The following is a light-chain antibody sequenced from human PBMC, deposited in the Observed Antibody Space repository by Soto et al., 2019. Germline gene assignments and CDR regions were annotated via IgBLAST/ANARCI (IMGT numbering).Light chain of an antibody. CDR3: AAWDDSLSVYV. CDR1: SSNIGSNY. J-gene: IGLJ1*01. Sequence: LTQPPSASGTPGQRVTISCSGSSSNIGSNYVYWYQHLPGTAPKLLIYRNNQRPSGVPDRFSGSKSGTSASLAISGLRSEDEADYYCAAWDDSLSVYVFGTGTKLTVL. CDR2: RNN. V-gene: IGLV1-47*01.